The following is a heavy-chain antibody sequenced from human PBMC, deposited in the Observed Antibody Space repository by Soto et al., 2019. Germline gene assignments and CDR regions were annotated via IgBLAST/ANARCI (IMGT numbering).Heavy chain of an antibody. CDR2: INAGNGNT. D-gene: IGHD6-19*01. CDR3: ARAIAVAGIHYYYGMDV. CDR1: VYTFTIYA. Sequence: GASVKVSCTASVYTFTIYAMHWVRQAPGQRLEWMGWINAGNGNTKYSQKFQGRVTITRDTSASTAYMELSSLRSEDTAVYYCARAIAVAGIHYYYGMDVWGQGTTVTVSS. V-gene: IGHV1-3*01. J-gene: IGHJ6*02.